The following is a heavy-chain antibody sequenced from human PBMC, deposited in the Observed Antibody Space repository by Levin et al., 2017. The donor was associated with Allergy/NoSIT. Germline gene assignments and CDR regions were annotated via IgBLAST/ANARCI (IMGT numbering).Heavy chain of an antibody. Sequence: SQTLSLTCAVYGGSFRGYYWSWIRQPPGKGLEWIGEINHSGSTNYNPSLKSRVTISVDTSKNQFSLKLSSVTAADTAVYYCARSGMVRGVIPMDVWGKGTTVTVSS. CDR2: INHSGST. J-gene: IGHJ6*03. CDR1: GGSFRGYY. D-gene: IGHD3-10*01. V-gene: IGHV4-34*01. CDR3: ARSGMVRGVIPMDV.